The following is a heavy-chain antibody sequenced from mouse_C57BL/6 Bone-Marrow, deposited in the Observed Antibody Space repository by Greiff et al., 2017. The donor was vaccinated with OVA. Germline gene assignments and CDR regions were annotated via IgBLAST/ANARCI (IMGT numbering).Heavy chain of an antibody. CDR3: ARRYGTRTDYAMDY. Sequence: VKLMESGAELVRPGTSVKVSCKASGYAFTNYLIEWVKQRPGQGLEWIGVINPGSGGTNYNEKFKGKATLTADKSSSTAYMQLSSLTSEDSAVYFCARRYGTRTDYAMDYWGQGTSVTVSS. CDR1: GYAFTNYL. D-gene: IGHD1-1*01. CDR2: INPGSGGT. J-gene: IGHJ4*01. V-gene: IGHV1-54*01.